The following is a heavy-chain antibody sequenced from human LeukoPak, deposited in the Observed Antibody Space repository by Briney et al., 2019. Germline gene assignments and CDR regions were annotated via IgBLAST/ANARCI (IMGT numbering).Heavy chain of an antibody. J-gene: IGHJ5*02. CDR1: GYTFTSFG. V-gene: IGHV1-18*01. Sequence: ASVKVSCKASGYTFTSFGVSWVRQAPGQGLEWVGWSSAYNGNTNYAQELQGRVTMTTDTSTSTAYMELRSLRSDDTAVYYCARAAVASDCFDPWGQGTLVTVSS. CDR2: SSAYNGNT. CDR3: ARAAVASDCFDP. D-gene: IGHD4-23*01.